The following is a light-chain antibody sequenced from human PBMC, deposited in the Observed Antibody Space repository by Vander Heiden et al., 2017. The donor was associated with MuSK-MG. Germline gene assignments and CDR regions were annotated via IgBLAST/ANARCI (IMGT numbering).Light chain of an antibody. J-gene: IGKJ5*01. CDR3: QQCDNWPPII. V-gene: IGKV3D-15*01. CDR2: GAS. Sequence: EIVMTQSPATLSVSPGERATLSCRASQSIGTNLAWYQQKPGQAPRLLIFGASTRATGIPARFSGSGSGTEFTLTISSRQSEDFAVYYCQQCDNWPPIIFGQGTLLEIK. CDR1: QSIGTN.